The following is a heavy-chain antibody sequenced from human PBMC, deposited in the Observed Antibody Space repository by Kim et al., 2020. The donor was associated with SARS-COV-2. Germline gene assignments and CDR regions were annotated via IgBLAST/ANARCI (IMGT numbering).Heavy chain of an antibody. CDR1: GGSISSSSYY. Sequence: SETLSLTCTVSGGSISSSSYYWGWIRQPPGKGLEWIGSIYYSGSTYYNPSLKSRVTISVDTSKNQFSLKLSSVTAADTAVYYCASSFPMIVVVITTSWGQGTLVTVSS. J-gene: IGHJ5*02. CDR2: IYYSGST. CDR3: ASSFPMIVVVITTS. V-gene: IGHV4-39*01. D-gene: IGHD3-22*01.